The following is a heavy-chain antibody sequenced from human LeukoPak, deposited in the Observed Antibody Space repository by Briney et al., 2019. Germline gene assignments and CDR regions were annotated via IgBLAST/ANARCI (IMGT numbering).Heavy chain of an antibody. CDR2: ISSSSSYI. CDR1: GLTFSSYS. J-gene: IGHJ3*02. CDR3: ASEEYCSSTSCYKAFDI. Sequence: GGSLRLSCAASGLTFSSYSMNWVRQAPGKGLEWVSSISSSSSYIYYADSVKGRFTISRDNAKNSLYLQMNSLRAEDTAVYYCASEEYCSSTSCYKAFDIWGQGTMVTVSS. D-gene: IGHD2-2*02. V-gene: IGHV3-21*01.